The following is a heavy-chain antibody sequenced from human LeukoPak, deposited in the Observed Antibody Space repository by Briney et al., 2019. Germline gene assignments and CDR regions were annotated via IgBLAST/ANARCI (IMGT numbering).Heavy chain of an antibody. CDR2: INHSGST. CDR1: GGSFSGYY. V-gene: IGHV4-34*01. D-gene: IGHD3-16*01. Sequence: SETLSLTCAVYGGSFSGYYWSWIRQPPGKGLEWIGEINHSGSTNYNPSLKSRVTISVDTSKNQFSLKLSSVTAADTAVYYCAREGRSRLRKGGGNWFDPWGQGTLVTVSS. CDR3: AREGRSRLRKGGGNWFDP. J-gene: IGHJ5*02.